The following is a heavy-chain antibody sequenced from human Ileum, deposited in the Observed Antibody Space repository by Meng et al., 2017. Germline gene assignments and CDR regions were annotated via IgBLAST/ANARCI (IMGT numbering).Heavy chain of an antibody. CDR1: GGSISNGKW. Sequence: QVQLQESGPGLVKPSGTLSLTCAVSGGSISNGKWWSWVHQPPGKGLEWNGEISQSGTTNYYPSLNSRVSISLDKANNHLSLTLTSVTAADTAVYYCATYGSGFTPPLDPWGQGSLVTVSS. J-gene: IGHJ5*02. CDR2: ISQSGTT. V-gene: IGHV4-4*02. D-gene: IGHD3-10*01. CDR3: ATYGSGFTPPLDP.